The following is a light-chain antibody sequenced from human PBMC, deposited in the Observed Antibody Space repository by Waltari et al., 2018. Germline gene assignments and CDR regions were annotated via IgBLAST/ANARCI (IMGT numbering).Light chain of an antibody. Sequence: DIVMTQSPDSLAVSLGERATINCKSSQSVFYSSNNRNYLGWYQHKAGQPPKLLIYWAATRESGVPDRFSGSGSGTDFTLTISTLQADDVAVYYCQQYYATPRTFGQGTKVAIK. CDR2: WAA. CDR1: QSVFYSSNNRNY. J-gene: IGKJ1*01. V-gene: IGKV4-1*01. CDR3: QQYYATPRT.